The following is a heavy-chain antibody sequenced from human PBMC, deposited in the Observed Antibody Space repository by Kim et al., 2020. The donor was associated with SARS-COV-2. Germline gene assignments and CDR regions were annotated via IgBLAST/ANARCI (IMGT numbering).Heavy chain of an antibody. Sequence: GGSLRLSCAASGFTFSSYGMHWVRQAPGKGLEWVAVIWYDGSNKYYVDSVKGRFTISRDNSKNTLYLQMNSLRAEDTAVYYCAGAYQGIYGEEGYYYYGMDVWGQGTTVTVSS. CDR1: GFTFSSYG. CDR3: AGAYQGIYGEEGYYYYGMDV. V-gene: IGHV3-33*01. CDR2: IWYDGSNK. D-gene: IGHD4-17*01. J-gene: IGHJ6*02.